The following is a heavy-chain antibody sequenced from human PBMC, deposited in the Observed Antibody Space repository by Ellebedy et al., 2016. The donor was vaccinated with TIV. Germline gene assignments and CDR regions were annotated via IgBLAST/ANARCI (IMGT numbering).Heavy chain of an antibody. CDR2: ISSSSSYI. CDR3: GKGVGGAPRVYDY. Sequence: GGSLRLSXAASGFTFSSYSINWVRQAPGKGLEWVSSISSSSSYIYYADSVKGRFTISRDNAKNSLYLQMNGLRAEDTAVYYCGKGVGGAPRVYDYWGQGTLVTVSS. V-gene: IGHV3-21*04. J-gene: IGHJ4*02. CDR1: GFTFSSYS. D-gene: IGHD5/OR15-5a*01.